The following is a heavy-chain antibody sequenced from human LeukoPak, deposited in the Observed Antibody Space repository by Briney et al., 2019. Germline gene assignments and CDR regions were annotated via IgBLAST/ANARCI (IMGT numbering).Heavy chain of an antibody. CDR2: ISSSGSTI. CDR1: GFTFSSYE. CDR3: ARPSYGFREDYYYYYMDV. V-gene: IGHV3-48*03. D-gene: IGHD5-18*01. Sequence: GGSLRLSCAASGFTFSSYEMNWVRQAPGKGLEWVSYISSSGSTIYYADSAKGRFTISRDNAKNSLYLQMNSLRAEDTAVYYCARPSYGFREDYYYYYMDVWGKGTTVTISS. J-gene: IGHJ6*03.